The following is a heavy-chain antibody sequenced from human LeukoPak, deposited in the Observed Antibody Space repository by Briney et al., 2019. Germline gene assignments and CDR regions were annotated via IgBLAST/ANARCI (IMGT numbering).Heavy chain of an antibody. CDR3: ARDRGYYDSSGYYYEGDPVDY. CDR1: GYTFTSYG. V-gene: IGHV1-18*01. J-gene: IGHJ4*02. CDR2: ISAYNGNT. Sequence: ASVKVSCKASGYTFTSYGISWVRQAPGQGLEWMGWISAYNGNTNYAQKLQGRVTMTTDTSTSTAYMELRSLRSDDTAVYYCARDRGYYDSSGYYYEGDPVDYWGQGTLVTVSS. D-gene: IGHD3-22*01.